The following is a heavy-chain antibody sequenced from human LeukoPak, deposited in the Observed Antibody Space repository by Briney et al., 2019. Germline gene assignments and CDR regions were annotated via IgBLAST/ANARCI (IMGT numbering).Heavy chain of an antibody. J-gene: IGHJ4*02. D-gene: IGHD3-10*01. CDR3: ARDRGGPQDY. V-gene: IGHV3-11*06. CDR1: GFTFSDSY. Sequence: GGSLRLSCAAPGFTFSDSYMSWARQAPGRGLEWVSSISSSSSYIYYADSVKGRFTISRDNAKNSLYLQMNGLRAEDTAVYYCARDRGGPQDYWGQGTLVTVSS. CDR2: ISSSSSYI.